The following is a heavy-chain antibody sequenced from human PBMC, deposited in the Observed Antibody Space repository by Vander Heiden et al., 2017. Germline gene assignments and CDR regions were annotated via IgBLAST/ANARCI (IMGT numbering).Heavy chain of an antibody. CDR1: GDSVSSNSAA. CDR3: ARGVGTGRAVRNAFDI. J-gene: IGHJ3*02. CDR2: TYYRSKCYN. V-gene: IGHV6-1*01. D-gene: IGHD7-27*01. Sequence: QVPLQQSGPGLVKPSQILSLTCAIPGDSVSSNSAAWNWIRQSPSGGLERLGRTYYRSKCYNDYAVSVKSRITINPDTSKNQFSLQLNSVTPEDTAVYYCARGVGTGRAVRNAFDIWGQGTMVTVSS.